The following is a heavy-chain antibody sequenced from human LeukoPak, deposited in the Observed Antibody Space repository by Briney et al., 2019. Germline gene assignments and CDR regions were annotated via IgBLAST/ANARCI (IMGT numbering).Heavy chain of an antibody. D-gene: IGHD3-22*01. J-gene: IGHJ4*02. V-gene: IGHV4-59*01. Sequence: NSSETLSLTCTVSGGSISSYYWSWIRQPPGKGLEWIGYIHYSGSTTYNPSLKSRVTISVDTSKNQFSLKLSSVTAADTAVYYCARSPMYYYDSSGYYVFGGQGTLVTVSS. CDR1: GGSISSYY. CDR3: ARSPMYYYDSSGYYVF. CDR2: IHYSGST.